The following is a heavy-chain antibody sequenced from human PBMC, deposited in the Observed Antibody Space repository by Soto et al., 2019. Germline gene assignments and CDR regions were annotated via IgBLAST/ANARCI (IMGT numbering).Heavy chain of an antibody. CDR2: IIPIFGTA. CDR1: GVTFSKFI. V-gene: IGHV1-69*01. Sequence: QVQLEQSGGEVKKPGSSVKVSCKASGVTFSKFIMTWVRQAPGLGLEWVGGIIPIFGTANYAQKFQGRVTITADESTSTSYLEVSNLRSEDTDVYYCAKVRYSSPMGYYYGMDVWGQGTAVTVSS. CDR3: AKVRYSSPMGYYYGMDV. J-gene: IGHJ6*02. D-gene: IGHD6-19*01.